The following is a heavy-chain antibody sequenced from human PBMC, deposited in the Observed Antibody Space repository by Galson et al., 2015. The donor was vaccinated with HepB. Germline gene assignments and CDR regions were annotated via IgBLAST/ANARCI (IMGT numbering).Heavy chain of an antibody. V-gene: IGHV3-30*04. CDR1: GFTFSSYA. J-gene: IGHJ4*02. CDR2: ISYDGSNK. D-gene: IGHD4-23*01. CDR3: ARGATTVVTPNFDY. Sequence: SLRLSCAASGFTFSSYAMHWVRQAPGKGLEWVAVISYDGSNKYYADSVKGRFTISRDNSKNTLYLQMNSLRAEDTAVYYCARGATTVVTPNFDYWGQGTLVTVSS.